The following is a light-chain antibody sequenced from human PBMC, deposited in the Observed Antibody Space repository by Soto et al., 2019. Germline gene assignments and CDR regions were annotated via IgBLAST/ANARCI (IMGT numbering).Light chain of an antibody. CDR1: SSDVGYYNY. J-gene: IGLJ2*01. CDR3: SSYTASSTLL. V-gene: IGLV2-14*01. Sequence: QSVLTQPASVSGSPGQSITISCTGTSSDVGYYNYVSWYQQHPGKAPKLMIYEVTNRPSGVSNRFSGSKSGNTASLTISGLQAEGEADYFCSSYTASSTLLFGGGTKLTVL. CDR2: EVT.